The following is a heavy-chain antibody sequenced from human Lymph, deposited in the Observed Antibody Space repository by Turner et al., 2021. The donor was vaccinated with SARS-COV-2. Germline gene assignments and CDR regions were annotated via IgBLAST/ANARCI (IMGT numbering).Heavy chain of an antibody. CDR2: IKQDGSEK. CDR3: ARMGSSSWYFDY. D-gene: IGHD1-26*01. Sequence: EVQLVESGGRLVQPGGSLRLSCAASGFTFSYYWMSWVRQAPGKGLEWVANIKQDGSEKYYVDSVKGRFTISRDNAKNSLFLQMNSLRAEDTAVYYCARMGSSSWYFDYWGQGTLVTVSS. J-gene: IGHJ4*02. V-gene: IGHV3-7*01. CDR1: GFTFSYYW.